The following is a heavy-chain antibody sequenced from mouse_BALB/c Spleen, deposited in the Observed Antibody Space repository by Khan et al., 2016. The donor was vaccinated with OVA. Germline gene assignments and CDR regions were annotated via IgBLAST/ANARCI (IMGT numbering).Heavy chain of an antibody. CDR2: INPSSGYT. Sequence: VKLMESGAELARPGASVKMSCKASGYTFTSYTMHWVKQRPGQGLEWIGYINPSSGYTKYNQKFKDKATLTADKSSSTAYMQLGSLTSDDSAVYYCARTHERWGQGTTLTVSS. CDR1: GYTFTSYT. J-gene: IGHJ2*01. CDR3: ARTHER. V-gene: IGHV1-4*01.